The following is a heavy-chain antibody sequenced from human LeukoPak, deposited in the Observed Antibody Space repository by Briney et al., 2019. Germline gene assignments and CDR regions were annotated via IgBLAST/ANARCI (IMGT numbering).Heavy chain of an antibody. D-gene: IGHD3-10*01. CDR2: IIPIFGTA. CDR3: ARDRGSGSYDNWFDP. J-gene: IGHJ5*02. V-gene: IGHV1-69*06. Sequence: ASVKVSCKASGGTFSSYAVSWVRQAPGQGLEWMGGIIPIFGTANYAQKFQGGVTITADKSTSTAYMELSSLRSEDTAVYYCARDRGSGSYDNWFDPWGQGTLVTVSS. CDR1: GGTFSSYA.